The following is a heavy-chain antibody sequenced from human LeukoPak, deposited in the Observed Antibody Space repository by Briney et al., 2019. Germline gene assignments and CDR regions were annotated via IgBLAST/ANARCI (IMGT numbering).Heavy chain of an antibody. CDR2: ISSNGGST. CDR1: GFTFSSYS. CDR3: VKGTRGYSGYDPQPY. V-gene: IGHV3-64D*06. D-gene: IGHD5-12*01. J-gene: IGHJ4*02. Sequence: GGSLRLSCAASGFTFSSYSMNWVRQAPGKGLEYVSAISSNGGSTYYADSVKGRFTISRDNSKNTLYLQMSSLRAEDTAVYYCVKGTRGYSGYDPQPYWGQGTLVTVSS.